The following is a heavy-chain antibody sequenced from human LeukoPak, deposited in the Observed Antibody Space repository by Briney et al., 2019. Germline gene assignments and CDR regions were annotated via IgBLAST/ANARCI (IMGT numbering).Heavy chain of an antibody. CDR1: GFTFSDYY. CDR3: ARAPGEYYGSGSYYLYYFDY. V-gene: IGHV3-11*01. J-gene: IGHJ4*02. Sequence: GGSLRLSCAASGFTFSDYYMSWIRQAPGRGLEWVSYISSSGSTIYYADSVKGRFTISRDNAKNSLYLQMNSLRAEDTAVYYCARAPGEYYGSGSYYLYYFDYWGQGTLVTVSS. CDR2: ISSSGSTI. D-gene: IGHD3-10*01.